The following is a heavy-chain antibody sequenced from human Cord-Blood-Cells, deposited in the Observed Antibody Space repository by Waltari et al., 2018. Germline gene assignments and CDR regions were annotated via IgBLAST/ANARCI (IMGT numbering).Heavy chain of an antibody. CDR2: INHSGST. CDR3: AGYIVVVGYAAFDI. J-gene: IGHJ3*02. Sequence: HVQLQQWGAGLLEPSETLSLTCSVSGGSFSGYYWSWIRQPPGKGLEWIGEINHSGSTNYNPLLTSRVTRSVDTSKNQFSLKLSSVTAADTAVYYCAGYIVVVGYAAFDIWGQGTMVTVSS. D-gene: IGHD2-15*01. V-gene: IGHV4-34*01. CDR1: GGSFSGYY.